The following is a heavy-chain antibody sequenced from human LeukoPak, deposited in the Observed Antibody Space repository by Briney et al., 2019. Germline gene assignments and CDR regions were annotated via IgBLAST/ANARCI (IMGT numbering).Heavy chain of an antibody. CDR1: GFNFSSYW. V-gene: IGHV3-74*01. D-gene: IGHD6-13*01. J-gene: IGHJ5*02. CDR3: VRVAHGSSWFDL. CDR2: VNPDGTMT. Sequence: GGSLRLSCAASGFNFSSYWMHWVRQAPGKGLVWVSPVNPDGTMTTYTDSVRGRFTISRDNSKNMLYSEMNRLRIEETSLYFCVRVAHGSSWFDLWGQGTLITVSS.